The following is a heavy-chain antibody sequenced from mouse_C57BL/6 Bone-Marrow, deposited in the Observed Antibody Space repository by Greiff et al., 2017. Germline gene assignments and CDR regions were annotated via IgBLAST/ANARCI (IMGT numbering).Heavy chain of an antibody. CDR2: INPYNGDT. J-gene: IGHJ2*01. CDR1: GYSFTGYF. CDR3: ARFYYGSRNDY. Sequence: VQLQQSGPELVKPGDSVKISCKASGYSFTGYFMNWVMQSHGKSLEWIGRINPYNGDTFYNQKFKGKATLTVDKSSSTAHMELRSLTSEDSAVYYCARFYYGSRNDYWGQGTTLTVAS. D-gene: IGHD1-1*01. V-gene: IGHV1-20*01.